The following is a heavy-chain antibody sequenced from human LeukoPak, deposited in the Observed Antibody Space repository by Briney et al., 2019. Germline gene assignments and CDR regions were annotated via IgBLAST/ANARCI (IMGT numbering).Heavy chain of an antibody. Sequence: GASVKVSCKASGYTFTSYDINWVRQATGQGLEWMGWMNPNSGNTGYAQKFQGRVTMTRNTSISTAYMELGSLRSEDTAVYYCARGSTYYYDSSGYYYGYWGQGTLVTVSS. CDR3: ARGSTYYYDSSGYYYGY. CDR2: MNPNSGNT. V-gene: IGHV1-8*01. CDR1: GYTFTSYD. J-gene: IGHJ4*02. D-gene: IGHD3-22*01.